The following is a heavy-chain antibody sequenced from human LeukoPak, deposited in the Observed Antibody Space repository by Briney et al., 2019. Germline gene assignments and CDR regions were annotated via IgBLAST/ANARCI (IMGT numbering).Heavy chain of an antibody. V-gene: IGHV3-30*04. Sequence: PGRSLRLSCAASGISFSRYAMHWVRQAPGKGLEWVAVISYDGSTEYYADSVKGRFTISRDNSKNTLYVQMNSLRLDDTAVYYCARDGYCGSASCYGWFDPWGQGTLVTVSS. CDR3: ARDGYCGSASCYGWFDP. D-gene: IGHD2-2*03. J-gene: IGHJ5*02. CDR2: ISYDGSTE. CDR1: GISFSRYA.